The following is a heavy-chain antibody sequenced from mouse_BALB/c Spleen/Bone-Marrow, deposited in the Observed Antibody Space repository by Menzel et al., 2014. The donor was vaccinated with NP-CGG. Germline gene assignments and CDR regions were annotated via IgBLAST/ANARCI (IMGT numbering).Heavy chain of an antibody. Sequence: VQLKESGGGLVQPGGSRKLSCAASGFTFSSFGMHWVRQAPERGLEWVAYISSGSSTIFYADTVKGRFTISRDNPKNILFLQMTSLRSEDTAMYYCTRGGNWEDFDYWGQGTTLTVSS. D-gene: IGHD4-1*01. CDR3: TRGGNWEDFDY. CDR2: ISSGSSTI. V-gene: IGHV5-17*02. CDR1: GFTFSSFG. J-gene: IGHJ2*01.